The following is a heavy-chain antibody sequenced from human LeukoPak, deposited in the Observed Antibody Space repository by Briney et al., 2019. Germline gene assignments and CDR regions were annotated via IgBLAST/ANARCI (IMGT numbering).Heavy chain of an antibody. V-gene: IGHV3-21*04. D-gene: IGHD1-26*01. J-gene: IGHJ4*02. Sequence: GGSLRLSCAASGFTFSSYNMKWVRQAPGKGLEWVSSISTSSSYIYYADSVKGRFTISRDNAKNSLYLQMNSLRADDTAVYYCAKGDTTWELPHDYWGQGTLVTVSS. CDR1: GFTFSSYN. CDR3: AKGDTTWELPHDY. CDR2: ISTSSSYI.